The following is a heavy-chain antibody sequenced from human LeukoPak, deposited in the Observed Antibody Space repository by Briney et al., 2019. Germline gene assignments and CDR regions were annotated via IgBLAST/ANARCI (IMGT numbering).Heavy chain of an antibody. CDR2: IYTSGST. J-gene: IGHJ4*02. D-gene: IGHD4/OR15-4a*01. CDR3: ARSMFKVTMGFDY. Sequence: SETLSLTCTVSGGSISSGSYYWSWIRQPAGKGLEWIGRIYTSGSTNYNPSLKSRVTISVDTSKNQFSLKLSSVTAADTAVYYCARSMFKVTMGFDYWGQGTLVIVSS. V-gene: IGHV4-61*02. CDR1: GGSISSGSYY.